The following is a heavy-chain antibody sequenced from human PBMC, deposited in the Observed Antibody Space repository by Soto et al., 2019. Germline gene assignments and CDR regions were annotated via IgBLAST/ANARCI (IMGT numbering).Heavy chain of an antibody. CDR1: GGFISSISSY. J-gene: IGHJ6*04. D-gene: IGHD3-10*01. Sequence: SETLSLTCTVSGGFISSISSYWVWIRQPTGKGLEWIGSIYYSGSTYYNPSLKSRVTISVDTSKNQFSLKLSSVTAADTAVYYCARRIDVGHYYGSESYFRMDVWGKGTTVTVSS. V-gene: IGHV4-39*01. CDR3: ARRIDVGHYYGSESYFRMDV. CDR2: IYYSGST.